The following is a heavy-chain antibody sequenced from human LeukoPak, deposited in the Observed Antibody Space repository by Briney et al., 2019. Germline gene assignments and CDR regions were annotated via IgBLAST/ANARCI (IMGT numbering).Heavy chain of an antibody. Sequence: GGSLRLSCAAFGFTFSNYAINWVRQAPGKGLECVSSITGSGGGTYYADSVKGRFNISRDNSKNTLYLQMSSLRAEDTAVYYCAKDRWVSGSDNYYTLFDYWGQGTLVTVSS. CDR2: ITGSGGGT. D-gene: IGHD3-10*01. J-gene: IGHJ4*02. CDR1: GFTFSNYA. V-gene: IGHV3-23*01. CDR3: AKDRWVSGSDNYYTLFDY.